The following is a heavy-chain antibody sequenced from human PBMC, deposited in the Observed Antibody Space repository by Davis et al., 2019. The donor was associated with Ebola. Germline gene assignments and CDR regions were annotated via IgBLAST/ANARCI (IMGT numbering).Heavy chain of an antibody. CDR1: GFTFSSYG. D-gene: IGHD3-22*01. J-gene: IGHJ4*02. CDR3: AKAFLRSSGYYYPLDY. V-gene: IGHV3-30*18. Sequence: PGGSLRLSCAASGFTFSSYGMHWVRQAPGKGLEWVAVISYDGSNKYYADSVKGRFTISRDNSKNTLYLQMNSLRAEDTAVYYCAKAFLRSSGYYYPLDYWGQGTLVTVSS. CDR2: ISYDGSNK.